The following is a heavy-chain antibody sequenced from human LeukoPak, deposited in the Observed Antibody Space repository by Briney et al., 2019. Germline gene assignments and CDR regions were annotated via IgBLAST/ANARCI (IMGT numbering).Heavy chain of an antibody. CDR1: GYSFTRYW. J-gene: IGHJ4*02. CDR2: IYPGDSDI. CDR3: ARWYSGSSFYFDY. D-gene: IGHD1-26*01. Sequence: GESLKISCKGSGYSFTRYWIGGVRQMPGKGLEWMGIIYPGDSDIRYSPSFQGQVTISADKSISTAYLQWSSLKASDSAMYYCARWYSGSSFYFDYWGQGTLVTVSS. V-gene: IGHV5-51*01.